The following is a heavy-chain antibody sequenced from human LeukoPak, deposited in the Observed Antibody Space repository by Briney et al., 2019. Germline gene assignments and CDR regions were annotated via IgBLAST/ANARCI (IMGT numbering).Heavy chain of an antibody. CDR3: ARGGKYYDDSSGPLPPAY. D-gene: IGHD3-22*01. CDR1: GYTFTSYD. CDR2: MNPNSGNT. Sequence: ASVKVSCKASGYTFTSYDINWVRQATGQGLEWMGWMNPNSGNTGYAQKFQGRVTITRNTSISTAYMELSSLRSEDTAVYYCARGGKYYDDSSGPLPPAYWGQGTLVTVSS. V-gene: IGHV1-8*03. J-gene: IGHJ4*02.